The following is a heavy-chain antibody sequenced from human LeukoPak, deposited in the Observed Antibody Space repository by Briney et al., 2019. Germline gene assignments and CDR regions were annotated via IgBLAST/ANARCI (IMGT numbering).Heavy chain of an antibody. CDR1: GGSISTYY. CDR3: ARERASAGPHFEH. D-gene: IGHD6-13*01. Sequence: PSETLSLTCSASGGSISTYYWSWIRQPPGKGLEWIGYNYNRGTTNYNPSLKSRVTISVDRSKNQFSLSLTSVTAADTAVYYCARERASAGPHFEHWGRGILVTVSS. J-gene: IGHJ4*02. CDR2: NYNRGTT. V-gene: IGHV4-59*01.